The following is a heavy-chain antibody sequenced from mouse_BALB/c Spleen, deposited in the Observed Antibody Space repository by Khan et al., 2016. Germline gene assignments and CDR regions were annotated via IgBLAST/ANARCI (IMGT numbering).Heavy chain of an antibody. J-gene: IGHJ3*01. CDR3: ARAGLLAWFAY. Sequence: EVELVESGGGLVQPGGSRKLSCAASGFTFSSFGRHWVRQAPEKGLEWVAYISSGSSTIYYADTVKGRFTISRDNPKNTLFLQMTSLRSEDTAMYYCARAGLLAWFAYWGQGTLVTVSA. CDR1: GFTFSSFG. V-gene: IGHV5-17*02. CDR2: ISSGSSTI.